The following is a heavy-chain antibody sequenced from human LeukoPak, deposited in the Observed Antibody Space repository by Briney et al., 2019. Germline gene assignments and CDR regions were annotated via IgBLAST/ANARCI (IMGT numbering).Heavy chain of an antibody. CDR1: GFTFDDYA. CDR2: ISWDGGST. D-gene: IGHD2-15*01. Sequence: SGGSLRLSCAASGFTFDDYAMHWVRQAPGKGLEWVSLISWDGGSTYYADSVKGRFTISRDNSKNSLYLQMNSLRAEDTALYYCAKDIYPYCSGGSCYRGSFDYWGQGTLVTVSS. V-gene: IGHV3-43D*04. J-gene: IGHJ4*02. CDR3: AKDIYPYCSGGSCYRGSFDY.